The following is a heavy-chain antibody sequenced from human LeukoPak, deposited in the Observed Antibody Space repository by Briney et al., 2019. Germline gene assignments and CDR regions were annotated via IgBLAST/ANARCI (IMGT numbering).Heavy chain of an antibody. CDR1: GFTFSSYAMH. V-gene: IGHV4-39*01. CDR2: IHHSGGT. J-gene: IGHJ4*02. Sequence: LRLSCAASGFTFSSYAMHWVRQAPGKGLEWVATIHHSGGTYHNPSLKGRVTISVDTSKNQFSLTLTSVTAADTAVYYCARQQSSSFLRRGYIESWGQGTLVTVSS. D-gene: IGHD6-13*01. CDR3: ARQQSSSFLRRGYIES.